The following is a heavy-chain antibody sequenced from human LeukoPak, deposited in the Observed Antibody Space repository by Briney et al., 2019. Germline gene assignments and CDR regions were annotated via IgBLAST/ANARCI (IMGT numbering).Heavy chain of an antibody. CDR3: ARVMEGYCSSTSCEPSFGY. Sequence: SETLSLTCTVSGCSISSYYWSWIRQPPGKGLEWIGYIYYSGSTHYSPSLQSRVTISVDTSKNQFSLKLSSVTDADTAVYYCARVMEGYCSSTSCEPSFGYWGQGTLVTVSS. CDR2: IYYSGST. CDR1: GCSISSYY. V-gene: IGHV4-59*01. J-gene: IGHJ4*02. D-gene: IGHD2-2*01.